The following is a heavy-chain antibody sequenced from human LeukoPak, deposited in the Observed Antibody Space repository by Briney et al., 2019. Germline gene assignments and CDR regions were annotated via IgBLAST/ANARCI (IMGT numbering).Heavy chain of an antibody. V-gene: IGHV4-59*03. D-gene: IGHD5-18*01. J-gene: IGHJ4*02. Sequence: SETLSLTCTVSGASISNYYWSWIRQPPGKGLEWIGYIYYSGIANYNPSLKSRVTISIDTSKNQFSLKLSSVTPADTAVYYCALSDTAMIKGGFDYWGQGTLVTVSS. CDR2: IYYSGIA. CDR3: ALSDTAMIKGGFDY. CDR1: GASISNYY.